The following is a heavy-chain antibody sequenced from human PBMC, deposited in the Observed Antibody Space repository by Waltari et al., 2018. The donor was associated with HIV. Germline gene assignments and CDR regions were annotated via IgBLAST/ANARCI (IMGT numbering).Heavy chain of an antibody. J-gene: IGHJ4*02. Sequence: EVQLVQSGGGLIKPGGSLRPSCAASAFSVSSYWMHWVRQTPGKGMVWVARINIDGSRIDYADSVRGRFTISRDSAKNTLSLQMNSLTEEDTAVYYCSRDTFGEYDYWGQGTLVTVSS. V-gene: IGHV3-74*01. CDR3: SRDTFGEYDY. D-gene: IGHD3-10*01. CDR2: INIDGSRI. CDR1: AFSVSSYW.